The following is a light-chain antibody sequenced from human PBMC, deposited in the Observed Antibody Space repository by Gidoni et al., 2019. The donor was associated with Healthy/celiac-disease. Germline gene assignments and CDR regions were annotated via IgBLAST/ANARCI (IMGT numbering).Light chain of an antibody. CDR3: SSYTSSSTLEV. CDR1: SSDVGGYNY. J-gene: IGLJ1*01. Sequence: QSALTQPASVSGSPSQSITISCTGTSSDVGGYNYVSWYQQYPGKAPKFIIYEVSNRPSGVSFLFSGSKSGNTASLTISGLQAEDEADYYCSSYTSSSTLEVFGTGTKVTVL. V-gene: IGLV2-14*01. CDR2: EVS.